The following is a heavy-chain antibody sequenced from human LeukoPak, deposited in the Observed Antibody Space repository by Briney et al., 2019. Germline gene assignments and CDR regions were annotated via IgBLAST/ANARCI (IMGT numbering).Heavy chain of an antibody. V-gene: IGHV3-74*01. Sequence: GGSLRLSCAASGFTFCRFWMHWVRQPPGKGLVWVSRIDTDGTTTTYADSVKGRFTISRDNAKNTVYLQMNSLRAEDTAVYYCATLSSFGNDYWGQGVLVTVSS. D-gene: IGHD5-18*01. CDR2: IDTDGTTT. CDR3: ATLSSFGNDY. CDR1: GFTFCRFW. J-gene: IGHJ4*02.